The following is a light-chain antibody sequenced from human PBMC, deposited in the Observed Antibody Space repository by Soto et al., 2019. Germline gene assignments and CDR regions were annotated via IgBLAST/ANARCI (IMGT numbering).Light chain of an antibody. V-gene: IGLV2-11*01. J-gene: IGLJ3*02. CDR3: SSYAGSLTMV. CDR1: SSDVGFYNS. Sequence: QSALTQPRSVSGSPRQSVTISCTGTSSDVGFYNSVSWYQQYPGKAPQLIIYAVTKRPSGVPDRFSGSKSGNTASRTISGLQAEDEADYYCSSYAGSLTMVFGGGTKLTVL. CDR2: AVT.